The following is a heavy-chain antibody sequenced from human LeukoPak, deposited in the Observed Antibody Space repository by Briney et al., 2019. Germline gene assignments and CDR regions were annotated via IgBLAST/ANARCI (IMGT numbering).Heavy chain of an antibody. V-gene: IGHV4-59*01. Sequence: SETLSLTCTVSGGSISGYYWSWIRQPPGKGLEWIGYIYFSGSTNYNPSLKSRVTISVDTSKNQFSLNLSSVTAADTAVYYCARDTYLRGLDVWGQGTTVTVSS. CDR3: ARDTYLRGLDV. CDR2: IYFSGST. D-gene: IGHD3-10*01. J-gene: IGHJ6*02. CDR1: GGSISGYY.